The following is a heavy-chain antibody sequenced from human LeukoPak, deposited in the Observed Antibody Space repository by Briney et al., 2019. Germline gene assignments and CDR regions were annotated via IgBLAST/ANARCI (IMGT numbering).Heavy chain of an antibody. CDR1: GYSISSGYY. CDR3: ARYTANTAGYSFDF. CDR2: IHHSGVT. D-gene: IGHD3-22*01. Sequence: SETLSLTCTVSGYSISSGYYWSWVRQPPGKGLEWIATIHHSGVTYYNPSLKSRVTMSVDTSKNQFSLKLGSVTAASTAVYYCARYTANTAGYSFDFWGQGALVTVSS. J-gene: IGHJ4*02. V-gene: IGHV4-38-2*02.